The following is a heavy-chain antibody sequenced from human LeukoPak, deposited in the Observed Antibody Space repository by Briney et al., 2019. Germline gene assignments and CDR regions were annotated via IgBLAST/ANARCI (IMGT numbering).Heavy chain of an antibody. D-gene: IGHD6-19*01. CDR2: IKQDGSEK. CDR3: ARDSDSGWPKYYFDY. Sequence: GGSLRLSCAASGFTFSSYWMSWVRQAPGKGLERVANIKQDGSEKYYVDSVKGRFTISRDNAKNSLYLQMNSLRAEDTAVYYCARDSDSGWPKYYFDYWGQGTLVTVSS. V-gene: IGHV3-7*03. J-gene: IGHJ4*02. CDR1: GFTFSSYW.